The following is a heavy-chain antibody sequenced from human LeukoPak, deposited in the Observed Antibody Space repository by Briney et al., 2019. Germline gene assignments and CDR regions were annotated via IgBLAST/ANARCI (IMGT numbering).Heavy chain of an antibody. Sequence: PGGSLRLSCEASGFXVSSYYMNWVRQAPGKGLEWVSVLYTIGTTYYADSVKGRFTISRDNSKNTLYLEMNSLRVEDTAVYYCARGPVGTAFDYWGQGSLVTVSS. CDR3: ARGPVGTAFDY. D-gene: IGHD6-13*01. CDR1: GFXVSSYY. CDR2: LYTIGTT. J-gene: IGHJ4*02. V-gene: IGHV3-53*01.